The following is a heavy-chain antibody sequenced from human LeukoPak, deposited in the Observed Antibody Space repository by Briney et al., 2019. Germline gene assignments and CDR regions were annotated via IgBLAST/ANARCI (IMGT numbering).Heavy chain of an antibody. CDR3: AKDGTYYYGSSGYYPPGFVIPPNAFDI. CDR2: ISYDGSNK. CDR1: GFTFNRSW. D-gene: IGHD3-22*01. Sequence: GGSLRLSCVVSGFTFNRSWMDWVRQAPDKGLEWVAVISYDGSNKYYADSVKGRFTISRDNSKNTLYLQMNSLRAEDTAVYYCAKDGTYYYGSSGYYPPGFVIPPNAFDIWGQGTMVTVSS. V-gene: IGHV3-30*18. J-gene: IGHJ3*02.